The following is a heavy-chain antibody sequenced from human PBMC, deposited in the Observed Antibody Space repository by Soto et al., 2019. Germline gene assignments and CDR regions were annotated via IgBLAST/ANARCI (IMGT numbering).Heavy chain of an antibody. CDR2: IIPIFGTA. J-gene: IGHJ3*02. CDR1: GYTLTELS. CDR3: ARERSGYYDSSGYLSMAFDI. Sequence: QVQLVQSGAEVKKPGASVKVSCKVSGYTLTELSMHWVRQAPGKGLEWMGGIIPIFGTANYAQKFQGRVTITADKSTSTAYMELSSLRSEDTAVYYCARERSGYYDSSGYLSMAFDIWGQGTMVTVSS. V-gene: IGHV1-69*13. D-gene: IGHD3-22*01.